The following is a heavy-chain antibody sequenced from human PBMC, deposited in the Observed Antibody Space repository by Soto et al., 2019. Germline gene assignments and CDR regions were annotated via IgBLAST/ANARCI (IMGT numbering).Heavy chain of an antibody. D-gene: IGHD6-6*01. V-gene: IGHV5-51*01. J-gene: IGHJ4*02. CDR2: INPSDSDI. CDR3: ARQPSSSAPIFGD. CDR1: GYRFTDYW. Sequence: ESLKISCKGSGYRFTDYWIGWVRQMSGKGLEWMGIINPSDSDIRYSPSFQGQVTISADKSITTAYLQWSSLKASDTAIYYCARQPSSSAPIFGDLGQGNPV.